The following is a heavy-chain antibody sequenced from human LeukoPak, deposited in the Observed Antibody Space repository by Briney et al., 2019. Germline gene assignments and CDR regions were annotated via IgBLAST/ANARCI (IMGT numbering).Heavy chain of an antibody. CDR1: GGSFTGYY. J-gene: IGHJ5*02. D-gene: IGHD2-2*01. V-gene: IGHV4-34*01. CDR3: ARGPVDCSSTSCYGGLVGWFDP. Sequence: SEALSLTCAVYGGSFTGYYWSWIRQPPGKGLEWIGEINHSGSTNYNPSLKSRVTISVDTSKNQFSLKLSSVTAADTAVYYCARGPVDCSSTSCYGGLVGWFDPWGQGTLVTVSS. CDR2: INHSGST.